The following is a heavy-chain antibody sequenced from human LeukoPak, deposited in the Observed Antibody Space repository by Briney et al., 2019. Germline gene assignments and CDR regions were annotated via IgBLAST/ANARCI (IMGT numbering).Heavy chain of an antibody. V-gene: IGHV4-31*03. D-gene: IGHD3-22*01. CDR2: IYYSGST. J-gene: IGHJ4*02. CDR1: GGSISSGGYY. Sequence: PSETLSLTCTVSGGSISSGGYYWSWIRQHPGKGLEWIGYIYYSGSTYYNPSLKSRVTISVDTSKNQFSLKLSSVTAADTAVYYCARLRVDYYDSSGAPADYWGQGTLVTVSS. CDR3: ARLRVDYYDSSGAPADY.